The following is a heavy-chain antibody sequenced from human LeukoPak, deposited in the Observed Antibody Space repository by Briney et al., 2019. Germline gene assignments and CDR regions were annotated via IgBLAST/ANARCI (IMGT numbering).Heavy chain of an antibody. CDR3: ARSGRGGAFDI. V-gene: IGHV3-48*03. D-gene: IGHD1-26*01. CDR2: ISSSGSTI. CDR1: GFTFSSYE. J-gene: IGHJ3*02. Sequence: PGGSLRLSCAASGFTFSSYEMNWVRQAPGKGLEWVSYISSSGSTIYYADSVKGRFTISGDNAKNTQYLQMNSLRAEDTAVYYCARSGRGGAFDIWGQGTMVTVSS.